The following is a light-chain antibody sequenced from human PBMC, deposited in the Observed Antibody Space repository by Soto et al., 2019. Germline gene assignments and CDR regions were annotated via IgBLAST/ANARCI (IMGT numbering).Light chain of an antibody. Sequence: IQLTQSPSSLSASVGDIVTITCRASQAIGSYFAWYQQRPGTAPKLLIYSASTLPSGVPSRFSGSGSGTDFTLTISSLQPEDFATYYCQQVDSYPRTVDPGTTVEI. V-gene: IGKV1-9*01. CDR3: QQVDSYPRT. CDR1: QAIGSY. CDR2: SAS. J-gene: IGKJ3*01.